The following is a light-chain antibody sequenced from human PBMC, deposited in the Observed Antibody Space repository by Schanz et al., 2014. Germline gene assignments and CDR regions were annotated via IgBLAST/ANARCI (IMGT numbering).Light chain of an antibody. CDR3: QQSYGVPST. Sequence: DIQMTQSPSSVSASVGDRVTITCRASQGISSWLAWYQQKPGKAPKLLIYAASSLQSGVPSRFSGSGSGTDFTLTIDTLHPEDFARYSCQQSYGVPSTFGPGTKVAIK. J-gene: IGKJ1*01. CDR1: QGISSW. CDR2: AAS. V-gene: IGKV1-12*02.